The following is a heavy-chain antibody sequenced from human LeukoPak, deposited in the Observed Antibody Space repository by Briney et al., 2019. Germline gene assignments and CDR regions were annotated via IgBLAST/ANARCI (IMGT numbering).Heavy chain of an antibody. CDR3: AREGHDGGSYFDY. D-gene: IGHD3-10*01. CDR1: GGTFSSYA. J-gene: IGHJ4*02. CDR2: IIPIFGTA. V-gene: IGHV1-69*01. Sequence: GSSVKVSRKASGGTFSSYAISWVRQAPGQGLEWMGGIIPIFGTANYAQKFQGRVTITADESTSTAYMELSSLRSEDTAVYYCAREGHDGGSYFDYWGQGTLVTVSS.